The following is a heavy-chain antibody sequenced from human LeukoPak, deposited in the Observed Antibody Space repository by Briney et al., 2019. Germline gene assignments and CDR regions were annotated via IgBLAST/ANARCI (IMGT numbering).Heavy chain of an antibody. CDR2: IIPIFGTA. CDR1: GGTFSSYA. J-gene: IGHJ6*02. V-gene: IGHV1-69*01. Sequence: GSSVKVSCKASGGTFSSYAISWVRQAPGQGLEWMGGIIPIFGTANYAQKFQGRVTITADESTSTAYMELSSLRPEDTAVYYCARVVIDFGVVIPHYSPNYYYGMDVWGQGTTVTVSS. CDR3: ARVVIDFGVVIPHYSPNYYYGMDV. D-gene: IGHD3-3*01.